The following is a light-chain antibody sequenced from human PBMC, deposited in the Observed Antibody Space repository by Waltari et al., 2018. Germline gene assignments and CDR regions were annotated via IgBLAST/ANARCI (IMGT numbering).Light chain of an antibody. Sequence: TVVTQEPSLSVSPGGTVTLTCSLSSGSFSSTSYATWYRQTPGQAPRTLVYKGTSRAFGVPDRFSGSVLGNKAALTITGAQADDESDDFCSVYMGSGIWVFGGGTKLTVL. CDR2: KGT. V-gene: IGLV8-61*01. J-gene: IGLJ3*02. CDR1: SGSFSSTSY. CDR3: SVYMGSGIWV.